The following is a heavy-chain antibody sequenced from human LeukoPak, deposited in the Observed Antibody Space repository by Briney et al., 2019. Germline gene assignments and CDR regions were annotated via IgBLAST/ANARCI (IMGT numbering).Heavy chain of an antibody. CDR2: INPNSGGT. V-gene: IGHV1-2*06. D-gene: IGHD3-22*01. J-gene: IGHJ3*02. CDR3: ARDPVYYDSSGYNDASDI. Sequence: GASVKVSCKASGYTFTGYYMHWVRQAPGQGLEWMGRINPNSGGTNYAQKFQGRVTITRDTSISTAHMELSRLRSDDTAVYYCARDPVYYDSSGYNDASDIWGQGTMVTVSS. CDR1: GYTFTGYY.